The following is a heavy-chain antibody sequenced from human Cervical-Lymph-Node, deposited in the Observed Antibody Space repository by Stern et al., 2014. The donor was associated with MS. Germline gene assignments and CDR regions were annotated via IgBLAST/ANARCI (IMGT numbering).Heavy chain of an antibody. Sequence: QMQLVQSGTELRQPGASVKVSCKASGYTFTSYAISWMRQAPGQKFEWMGWVSGYNGNTRYAQTFQDRVTMAADTSTNTVYMELRSLRSDDTAVYFCARGRTAGITGEYFDYWGQGTLVTVSS. V-gene: IGHV1-18*01. CDR1: GYTFTSYA. D-gene: IGHD7-27*01. CDR3: ARGRTAGITGEYFDY. J-gene: IGHJ4*02. CDR2: VSGYNGNT.